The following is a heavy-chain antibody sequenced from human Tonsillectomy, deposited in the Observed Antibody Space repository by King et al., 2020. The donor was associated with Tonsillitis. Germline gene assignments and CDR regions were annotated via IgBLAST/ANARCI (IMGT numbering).Heavy chain of an antibody. J-gene: IGHJ4*02. CDR3: ARDYTDYYDSSGYQPGGY. V-gene: IGHV1-69*01. D-gene: IGHD3-22*01. Sequence: VQLVQSGAEVTKHGSSVKVSCKASGGTFSSSAISWVRQAPGQGLEWMGGIIPIFGTANYAQKFQGRVTITADESTSTAYMELSSLSSEDTAVYYCARDYTDYYDSSGYQPGGYWGQGTLVTVSS. CDR2: IIPIFGTA. CDR1: GGTFSSSA.